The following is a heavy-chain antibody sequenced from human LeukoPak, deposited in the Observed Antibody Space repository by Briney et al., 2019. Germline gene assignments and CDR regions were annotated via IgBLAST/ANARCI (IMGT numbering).Heavy chain of an antibody. D-gene: IGHD4-17*01. CDR2: FDPEDGET. J-gene: IGHJ2*01. CDR3: ATATTVTTSYGYFDL. V-gene: IGHV1-24*01. Sequence: GASVKVSCKVSGYTLTELSMHWVRQAPGKGLEWMGGFDPEDGETIYAQKFQGRVTMTEDTSTDTAYMELSSLRSEDTAVYYCATATTVTTSYGYFDLWGRGTLVTVPS. CDR1: GYTLTELS.